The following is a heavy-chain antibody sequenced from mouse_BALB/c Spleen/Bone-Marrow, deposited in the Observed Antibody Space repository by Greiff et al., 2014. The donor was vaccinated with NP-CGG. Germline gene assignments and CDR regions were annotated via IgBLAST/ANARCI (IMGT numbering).Heavy chain of an antibody. J-gene: IGHJ4*01. V-gene: IGHV1-5*01. D-gene: IGHD2-12*01. CDR3: TIYRYDEDAMDY. Sequence: EVKLQESGTVLPRPGTSVRLSCKASGYSFTSYWMHWVKQRPGKGLEWIGAIYPGNSEISYNQKFKGKAKLTAVTSASTAYMELSSLTNEDSAVYYCTIYRYDEDAMDYWGQGTSVTVSS. CDR1: GYSFTSYW. CDR2: IYPGNSEI.